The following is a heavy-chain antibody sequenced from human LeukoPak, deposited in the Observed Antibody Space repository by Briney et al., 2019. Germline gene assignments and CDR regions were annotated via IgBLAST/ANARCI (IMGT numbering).Heavy chain of an antibody. V-gene: IGHV3-7*01. Sequence: GGSLRLSCAGSGLTFSSSWMDWVRPAPGKGLEWVASINPDGNKKYSADSVKGRFTISRDNAENSLYLQMNSLRVEDTAFYYCARDLAYSRLDYWGQGMLVTVSS. CDR2: INPDGNKK. CDR3: ARDLAYSRLDY. J-gene: IGHJ4*02. D-gene: IGHD5-18*01. CDR1: GLTFSSSW.